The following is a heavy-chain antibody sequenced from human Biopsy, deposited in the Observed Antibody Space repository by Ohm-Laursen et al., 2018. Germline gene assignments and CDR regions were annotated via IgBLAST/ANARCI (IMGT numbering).Heavy chain of an antibody. CDR2: IYYSVMT. Sequence: SDTLSLTCRVSGDSVTKYYWSWTRQPPGKGLEWIGHIYYSVMTNYNPSLQSRVSISVDTSRNQVSLTLSSVTAADTAVYYCARQVDFWSGYVDYWGQGTLVAVSS. D-gene: IGHD3-3*01. CDR3: ARQVDFWSGYVDY. CDR1: GDSVTKYY. V-gene: IGHV4-59*08. J-gene: IGHJ4*02.